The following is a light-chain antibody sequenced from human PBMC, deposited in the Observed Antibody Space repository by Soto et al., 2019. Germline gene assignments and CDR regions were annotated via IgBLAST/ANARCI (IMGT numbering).Light chain of an antibody. V-gene: IGLV2-8*01. J-gene: IGLJ1*01. Sequence: QSVLTQPPSASGSPGQSVTISCTGTSSDVVGYNYVSWYQQHPGKAPKLMIYEVSKRPSGVPDRFSGSKSGNTASLTVSGLQAEGEADYYCTSYAGSNNFFYVFGTGTKVTVL. CDR1: SSDVVGYNY. CDR2: EVS. CDR3: TSYAGSNNFFYV.